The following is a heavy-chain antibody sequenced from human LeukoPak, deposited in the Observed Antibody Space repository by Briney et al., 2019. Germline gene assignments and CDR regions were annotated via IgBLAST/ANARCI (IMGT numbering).Heavy chain of an antibody. V-gene: IGHV1-69*13. Sequence: ASVKVSCKASGGTFSSYAISWVRQAPGQGLEWMAGIIPIFGTANYAQKFQGRVTITADESTSTAYMELSSLRSEDTAVYYCARDLSRGYCSSTSCYAFDYWGQGTLVTVSS. CDR1: GGTFSSYA. J-gene: IGHJ4*02. CDR2: IIPIFGTA. D-gene: IGHD2-2*01. CDR3: ARDLSRGYCSSTSCYAFDY.